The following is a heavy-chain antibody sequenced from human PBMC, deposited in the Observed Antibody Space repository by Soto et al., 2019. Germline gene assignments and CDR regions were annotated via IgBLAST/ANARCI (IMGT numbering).Heavy chain of an antibody. D-gene: IGHD1-26*01. CDR2: IYYSGST. CDR1: GGSISSSSYY. J-gene: IGHJ4*02. CDR3: ARLRTRAGGTGEFDF. Sequence: QLQLQESGPGLVKPSETLSLTCTVSGGSISSSSYYWVWIRQPPGKGLEWIGSIYYSGSTYYNSSLTSRLTISVDTSKEQFSLKVSSVTAADTGVYYCARLRTRAGGTGEFDFWGQGTLVTVSS. V-gene: IGHV4-39*01.